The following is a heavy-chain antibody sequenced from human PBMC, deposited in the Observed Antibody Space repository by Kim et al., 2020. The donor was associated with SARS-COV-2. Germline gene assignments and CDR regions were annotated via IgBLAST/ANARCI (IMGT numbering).Heavy chain of an antibody. D-gene: IGHD3-10*01. Sequence: SETLSLTCTVSGGSISSYYWSWIRQPPGKGLEWIGYIYYSGSTNYNPSLKSRVTISVDTSKNQFSLKLSSVTAADTAVYYCARPLGSGHDAFDIWGQGTMVTVSS. J-gene: IGHJ3*02. V-gene: IGHV4-59*01. CDR1: GGSISSYY. CDR2: IYYSGST. CDR3: ARPLGSGHDAFDI.